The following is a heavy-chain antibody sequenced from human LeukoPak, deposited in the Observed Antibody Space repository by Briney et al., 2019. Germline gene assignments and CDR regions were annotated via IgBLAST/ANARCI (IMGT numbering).Heavy chain of an antibody. CDR1: GFTFSSYG. CDR3: ARDRAMVVGSSWYYDY. Sequence: GGSLRLSCAASGFTFSSYGMHWVRQAPGKGLEWVSLIWYDGSNKYYADSVKCRFTISRDNSKNTLNLQMNSLRAEDTALYYCARDRAMVVGSSWYYDYWGQGTLVTVSS. J-gene: IGHJ4*02. CDR2: IWYDGSNK. V-gene: IGHV3-33*01. D-gene: IGHD5-18*01.